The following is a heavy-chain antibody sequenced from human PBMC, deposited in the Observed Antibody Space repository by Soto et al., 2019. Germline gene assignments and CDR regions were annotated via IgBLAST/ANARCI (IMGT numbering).Heavy chain of an antibody. Sequence: SGPTLVNPTQTLTLTCTFSGFSLSTSGVGVGWIRQPPGKALEWLALIYWDDDKRYSPSLKSRLTITKDTSKNQVVLTMTNMDPVDTATYYCAHRRDLGGTAMAVEAVPHAFAIWGQGTMVTVSS. CDR3: AHRRDLGGTAMAVEAVPHAFAI. CDR2: IYWDDDK. CDR1: GFSLSTSGVG. D-gene: IGHD5-18*01. J-gene: IGHJ3*02. V-gene: IGHV2-5*02.